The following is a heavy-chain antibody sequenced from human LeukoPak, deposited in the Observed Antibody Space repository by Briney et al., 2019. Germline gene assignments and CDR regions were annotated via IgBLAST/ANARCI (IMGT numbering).Heavy chain of an antibody. J-gene: IGHJ4*02. V-gene: IGHV4-4*07. Sequence: SETLSLTCTISGDSISSYFWSWIRQPAGKGLEWIGRLYTTGSTSYNPALKGRVSMSIDTSKNQFSLKLKSVTAADTAMHYCARGGHGYGHIFDFWGQGTRVTVSS. CDR2: LYTTGST. CDR1: GDSISSYF. D-gene: IGHD5-18*01. CDR3: ARGGHGYGHIFDF.